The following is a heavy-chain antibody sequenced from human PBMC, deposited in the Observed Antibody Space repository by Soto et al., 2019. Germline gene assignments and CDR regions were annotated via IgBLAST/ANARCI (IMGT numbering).Heavy chain of an antibody. V-gene: IGHV4-59*01. CDR3: ARVNSGGHSSSWYGFYFDY. J-gene: IGHJ4*02. Sequence: SETLSLTCTVSGGSISSYYWSWIRQPPGKGLEWIGYIYYSGSTNYNPSLKSRVTISVDTSKNQFSLKLSSVTAADTAVYYCARVNSGGHSSSWYGFYFDYWGQGTLVTVSS. CDR2: IYYSGST. D-gene: IGHD6-13*01. CDR1: GGSISSYY.